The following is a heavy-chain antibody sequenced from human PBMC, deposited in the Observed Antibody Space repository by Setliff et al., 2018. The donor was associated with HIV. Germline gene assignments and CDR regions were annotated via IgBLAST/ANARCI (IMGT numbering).Heavy chain of an antibody. CDR2: IYSTGST. CDR1: GPSINIHY. Sequence: SETLSLTCTVSGPSINIHYWSWIRQSPGKAFEWVGYIYSTGSTNYNPSLQSRVTIAMVASRNQFSLKVTSVTAADTAVYYCAKGAGFYGDYTFDHWGQGRQVTVSS. V-gene: IGHV4-59*11. D-gene: IGHD4-17*01. J-gene: IGHJ4*02. CDR3: AKGAGFYGDYTFDH.